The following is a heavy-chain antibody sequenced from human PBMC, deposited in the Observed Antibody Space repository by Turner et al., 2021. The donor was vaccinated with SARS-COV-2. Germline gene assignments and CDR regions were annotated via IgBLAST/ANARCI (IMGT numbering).Heavy chain of an antibody. CDR2: IYPGDSDT. Sequence: EVRLVQSGAEVREPGESLQISCKGSGYTFTSFWIGWVRQVHGKGLEWLGIIYPGDSDTQYNPSFEGQVTISADKSLNTAYLQWSSLEASDTAMYYCARGFLNFDIWGQGTLVSVSA. J-gene: IGHJ4*02. CDR1: GYTFTSFW. V-gene: IGHV5-51*03. CDR3: ARGFLNFDI.